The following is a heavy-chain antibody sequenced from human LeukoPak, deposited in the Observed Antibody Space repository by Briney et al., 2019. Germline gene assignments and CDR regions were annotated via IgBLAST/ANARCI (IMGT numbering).Heavy chain of an antibody. CDR2: IIQDGSER. V-gene: IGHV3-7*01. CDR1: GFTFSDYW. CDR3: ARDVSGWSGY. J-gene: IGHJ4*02. Sequence: GGSLRLSCAASGFTFSDYWMSWVRQAPGKGLEWVANIIQDGSERFYVDSVRGRFTISRDNAKNSLYLQMNSLRAEDTAVYYCARDVSGWSGYWGQGTLVTVSS. D-gene: IGHD6-19*01.